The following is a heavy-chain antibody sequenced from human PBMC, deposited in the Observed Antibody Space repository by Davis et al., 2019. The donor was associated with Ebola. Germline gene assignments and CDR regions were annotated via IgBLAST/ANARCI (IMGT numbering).Heavy chain of an antibody. CDR1: GASINSSTYF. D-gene: IGHD6-13*01. J-gene: IGHJ3*01. CDR3: ARRLLIAGGTDAFDL. CDR2: MYYSGTT. V-gene: IGHV4-39*01. Sequence: SETLSLTCTVSGASINSSTYFWGWVRQPPGKGLEWIGSMYYSGTTYYSPSLKSRVTMSVDPSKNQFSLRLTSVTAADTAMYYCARRLLIAGGTDAFDLWGQGTMVSVSS.